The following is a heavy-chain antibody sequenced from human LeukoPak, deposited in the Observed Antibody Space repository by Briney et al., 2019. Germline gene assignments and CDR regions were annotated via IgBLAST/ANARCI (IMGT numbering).Heavy chain of an antibody. J-gene: IGHJ4*02. D-gene: IGHD3-22*01. CDR2: ICSGSSI. V-gene: IGHV3-48*04. CDR3: ARAAVVTSPFDY. Sequence: PGGSLRLSCAASGFTFSSYAMSWVRQAPGKGLEWVSYICSGSSIYYADPVKGRFTISRDNAKNSLYLQMNSLRAEDTAVYHCARAAVVTSPFDYWGQGTLVTVSS. CDR1: GFTFSSYA.